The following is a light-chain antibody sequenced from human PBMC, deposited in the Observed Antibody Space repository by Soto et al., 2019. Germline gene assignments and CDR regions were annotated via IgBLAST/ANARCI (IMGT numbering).Light chain of an antibody. CDR2: GNG. Sequence: QSVLTQPPSVSGAPGQRVTISCSGTSSSIGAGYEVHWYHQLPGTAPKLVVSGNGNRPSGVPDRLSASKSGTSASLAITGLEAEDEGHYYCQYYDKRLTDYGFGTGSKVTVL. CDR3: QYYDKRLTDYG. CDR1: SSSIGAGYE. V-gene: IGLV1-40*01. J-gene: IGLJ1*01.